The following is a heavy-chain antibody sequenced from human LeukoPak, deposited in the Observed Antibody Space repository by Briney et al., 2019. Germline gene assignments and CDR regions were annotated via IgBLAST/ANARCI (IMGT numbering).Heavy chain of an antibody. Sequence: SQTLSPTCNVSGVSIRSGSYYWSWIRQPAGKGLEWIGRIYTSGTTNYNPSLKSRVTISVGTSKSQFSLKLSSVTAADTAVYYCAREVSDYDILTGWIDYWGQGTLVSVSS. CDR2: IYTSGTT. CDR3: AREVSDYDILTGWIDY. CDR1: GVSIRSGSYY. J-gene: IGHJ4*02. V-gene: IGHV4-61*02. D-gene: IGHD3-9*01.